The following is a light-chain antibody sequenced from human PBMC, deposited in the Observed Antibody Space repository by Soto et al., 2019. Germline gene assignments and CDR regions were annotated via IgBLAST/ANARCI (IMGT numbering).Light chain of an antibody. Sequence: SPSTQTLSQGERATLSCRASQCVSNSYLAWYQQKPGHAPRLLICGASSRATGIPDWFSGSESGTDFTLTISILADEDFAVYCCQQYGSSPEFGQGTRLEIK. CDR2: GAS. V-gene: IGKV3-20*01. CDR3: QQYGSSPE. J-gene: IGKJ1*01. CDR1: QCVSNSY.